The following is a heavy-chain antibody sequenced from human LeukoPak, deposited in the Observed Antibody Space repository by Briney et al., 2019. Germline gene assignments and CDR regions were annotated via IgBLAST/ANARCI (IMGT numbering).Heavy chain of an antibody. CDR3: ASNPYGSFDY. J-gene: IGHJ4*02. V-gene: IGHV4-59*01. CDR1: GGSISSYY. CDR2: IYYSRST. Sequence: SETLSLTCTVSGGSISSYYWSWIRQPPGKGLEWIGYIYYSRSTNYNPSLKSRVTISVDTSKNQFSLKLSSVTAADTAVYYCASNPYGSFDYWGQGTLVTVSS. D-gene: IGHD4-17*01.